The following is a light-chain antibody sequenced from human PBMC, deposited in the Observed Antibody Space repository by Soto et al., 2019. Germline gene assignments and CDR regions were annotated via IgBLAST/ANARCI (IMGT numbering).Light chain of an antibody. CDR3: QQYNSYPWT. Sequence: IQMTQSPSTLSASVGDRVTFTCRASQSISTWLAWYQQKPGKAPKLLIYKASTLEVRVPSRFSGSGSGTEFTLTINTLQPADFATYYCQQYNSYPWTFGQGTRV. J-gene: IGKJ1*01. V-gene: IGKV1-5*03. CDR2: KAS. CDR1: QSISTW.